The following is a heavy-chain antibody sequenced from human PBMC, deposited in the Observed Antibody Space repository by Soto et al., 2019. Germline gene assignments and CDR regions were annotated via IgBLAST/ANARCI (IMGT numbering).Heavy chain of an antibody. D-gene: IGHD3-10*01. CDR2: IYYSGST. J-gene: IGHJ5*02. V-gene: IGHV4-39*01. CDR3: ARHSYYYYSTYGGWLDT. CDR1: GGSISSSSYY. Sequence: PSETLSLTCTVSGGSISSSSYYWGWIRQPPGKGLEWIGSIYYSGSTYYNPSLKSRVTISVDTSKNQFSLKLSSVTAADTALFYCARHSYYYYSTYGGWLDTWGEG.